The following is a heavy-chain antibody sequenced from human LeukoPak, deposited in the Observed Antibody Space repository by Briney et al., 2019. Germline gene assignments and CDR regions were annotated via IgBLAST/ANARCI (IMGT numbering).Heavy chain of an antibody. D-gene: IGHD2-2*02. CDR3: ASLGCSSTSCYTRNFDY. J-gene: IGHJ4*02. V-gene: IGHV4-34*01. Sequence: SETLSLTCAVYGGSFSGCYWSWIRQPPGKGLEWIGEINHSGSTNYNPSLKSRVTISVDTSKNQFSLKLSSVTAADTAVYYCASLGCSSTSCYTRNFDYWGQGTLVTVSS. CDR1: GGSFSGCY. CDR2: INHSGST.